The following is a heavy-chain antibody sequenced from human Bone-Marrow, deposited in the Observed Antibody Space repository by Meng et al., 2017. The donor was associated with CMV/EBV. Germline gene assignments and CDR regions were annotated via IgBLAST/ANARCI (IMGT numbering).Heavy chain of an antibody. Sequence: SVKVSCKASGGTFSSYTISWVRQAPGQGLEWMGRIIPILGIANYAQKFQGRVTITADKSTSTAYMELSSLRSEDTAVYYCAGDGVVVPAAFAYWGQGTLVTVSS. J-gene: IGHJ4*02. D-gene: IGHD2-2*01. CDR1: GGTFSSYT. CDR3: AGDGVVVPAAFAY. CDR2: IIPILGIA. V-gene: IGHV1-69*04.